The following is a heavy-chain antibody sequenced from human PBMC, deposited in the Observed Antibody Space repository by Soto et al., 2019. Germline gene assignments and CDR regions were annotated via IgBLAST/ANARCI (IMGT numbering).Heavy chain of an antibody. CDR3: ARAIVVTIGGMDV. Sequence: SETLSLTCTVSGGSISRADYYWSWVRQPPGKGLEWIGYIYYSGSTFFNPSLKSRVTISKDTSRNQFSLRLNPVTAADTAVYYCARAIVVTIGGMDVWGQGTTVTVSS. CDR1: GGSISRADYY. D-gene: IGHD5-12*01. CDR2: IYYSGST. V-gene: IGHV4-30-4*01. J-gene: IGHJ6*02.